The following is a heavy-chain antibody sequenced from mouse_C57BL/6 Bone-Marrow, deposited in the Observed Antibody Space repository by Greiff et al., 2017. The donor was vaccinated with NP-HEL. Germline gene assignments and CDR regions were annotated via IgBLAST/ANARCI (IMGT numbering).Heavy chain of an antibody. CDR1: GFTFSSYG. J-gene: IGHJ4*01. CDR3: ARHVLLYYYAMDY. D-gene: IGHD1-1*01. Sequence: EVHLVESGGDLVKPGGSLKLSCAASGFTFSSYGMSWVRQTPDKRLEWVATISSGGSYTYYPDSVKGRFTISRDNAKNTLYLQMSSLKSEDTAMYYCARHVLLYYYAMDYWGQGTSVTVSS. V-gene: IGHV5-6*01. CDR2: ISSGGSYT.